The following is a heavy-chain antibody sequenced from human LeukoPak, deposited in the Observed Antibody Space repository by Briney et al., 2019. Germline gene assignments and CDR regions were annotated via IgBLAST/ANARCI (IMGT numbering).Heavy chain of an antibody. Sequence: TSVKVSFKASGFTFTSSAMQWVRQARGQRLEWIGWIVVGSGNTNYAQKFQERVTITRDMSTSTAYMELSSLRSEDTAVYYCAADLGGYSSFDYWGQGTLVTVSS. CDR1: GFTFTSSA. CDR3: AADLGGYSSFDY. J-gene: IGHJ4*02. D-gene: IGHD4-23*01. V-gene: IGHV1-58*02. CDR2: IVVGSGNT.